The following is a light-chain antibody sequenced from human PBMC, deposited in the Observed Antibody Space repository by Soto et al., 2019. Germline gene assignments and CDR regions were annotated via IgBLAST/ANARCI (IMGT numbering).Light chain of an antibody. V-gene: IGLV1-51*01. Sequence: QSVLTQPPSVSAAPGQRVTISCSGSRSNIGNYYVSWYHQLPGTAPKVLIYDNNKRPSGIPGRFSGSKSGTSATLAITGRQTGDGGEYSCAAWDDILNFYLFGGGTKLTVL. CDR1: RSNIGNYY. CDR3: AAWDDILNFYL. CDR2: DNN. J-gene: IGLJ2*01.